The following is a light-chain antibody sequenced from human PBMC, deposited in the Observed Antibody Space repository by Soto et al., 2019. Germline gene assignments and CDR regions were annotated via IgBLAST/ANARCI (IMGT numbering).Light chain of an antibody. J-gene: IGLJ1*01. CDR2: DDN. CDR3: GSWDSSLSAYV. CDR1: SSNIGGNS. Sequence: QSVLTQPPSVSAAPGQKVTISCSGSSSNIGGNSVSWYQQLPGTAPKLLIYDDNNRPSGIPDRFSGSKSGTSATLGITGFQTGDEADYYCGSWDSSLSAYVFGTGTKVTV. V-gene: IGLV1-51*01.